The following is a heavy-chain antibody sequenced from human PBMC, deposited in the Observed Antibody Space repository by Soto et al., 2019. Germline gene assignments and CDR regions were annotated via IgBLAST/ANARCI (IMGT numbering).Heavy chain of an antibody. Sequence: SVKVSCKASGGTFSSYAISWVRQAPGQGLEWMGGIIPIFGTANYAQKFQGRVTITADESTSTAYMELSSLRSEDTAVYYCASVGYCSRTSCPVQFDPWGQGTLVTVSS. D-gene: IGHD2-2*01. V-gene: IGHV1-69*13. CDR3: ASVGYCSRTSCPVQFDP. J-gene: IGHJ5*02. CDR1: GGTFSSYA. CDR2: IIPIFGTA.